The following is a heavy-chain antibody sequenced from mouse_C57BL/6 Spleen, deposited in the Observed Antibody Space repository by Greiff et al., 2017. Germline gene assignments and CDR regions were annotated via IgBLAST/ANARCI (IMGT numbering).Heavy chain of an antibody. CDR1: GYTFTDYN. Sequence: VQLQQSGPELVKPGASVKMSCKASGYTFTDYNMHWVKQSHGKGLEWIGYINPNNGGTSYNQKFKGKATLTVNKSSSTAYMELRSLTSEDSAVYYCASLTLDSSGYYAMDYWGQGTSVTVSS. CDR3: ASLTLDSSGYYAMDY. J-gene: IGHJ4*01. CDR2: INPNNGGT. D-gene: IGHD3-2*02. V-gene: IGHV1-22*01.